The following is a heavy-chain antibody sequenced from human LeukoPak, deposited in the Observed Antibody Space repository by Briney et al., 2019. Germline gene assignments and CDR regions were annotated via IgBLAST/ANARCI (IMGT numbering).Heavy chain of an antibody. CDR3: ARGGEDIVLMVYAPDYYYGMDV. CDR2: ISSSSSYI. CDR1: GFTFSSYS. J-gene: IGHJ6*02. Sequence: GGSLRLSCAASGFTFSSYSINWVRQAPGKGLEWVSSISSSSSYIYYADSVKRRFTISRDNAKNSLYLQMNSLRAEDTAVYYCARGGEDIVLMVYAPDYYYGMDVWGQGTTVTVSS. V-gene: IGHV3-21*01. D-gene: IGHD2-8*01.